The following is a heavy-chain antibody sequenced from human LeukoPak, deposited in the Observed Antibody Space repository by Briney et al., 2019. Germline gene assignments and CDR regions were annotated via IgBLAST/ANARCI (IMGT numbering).Heavy chain of an antibody. CDR3: ARGTTVTTTSDFDY. V-gene: IGHV4-34*01. D-gene: IGHD4-17*01. Sequence: SETLSLTCAVYGGSFSGYYWSWIRQPPGKGLEWIGEINHSGSTNYNPSLKSRVTISVDTSKNQFSLKLSSVTAADTAVYYCARGTTVTTTSDFDYWGQGTLVTVSS. J-gene: IGHJ4*02. CDR2: INHSGST. CDR1: GGSFSGYY.